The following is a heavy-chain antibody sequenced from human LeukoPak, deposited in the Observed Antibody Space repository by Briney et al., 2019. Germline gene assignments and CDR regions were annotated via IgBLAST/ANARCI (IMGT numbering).Heavy chain of an antibody. Sequence: GGSLRLSCAASGFTFSSYGMHWVRQAPGKGLEWVANIKGDESDDHYVASVRGRSTISRDNAKRSLYLQMNNLRAEDTGVYYCARVADYDFLSGYYSPFDHWGQGVLDIVSS. CDR3: ARVADYDFLSGYYSPFDH. CDR1: GFTFSSYG. CDR2: IKGDESDD. D-gene: IGHD3-3*01. V-gene: IGHV3-7*01. J-gene: IGHJ4*02.